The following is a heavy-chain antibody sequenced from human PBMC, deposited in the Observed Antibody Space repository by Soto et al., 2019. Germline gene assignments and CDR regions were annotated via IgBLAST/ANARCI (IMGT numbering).Heavy chain of an antibody. V-gene: IGHV4-59*01. CDR1: GGSISSYY. CDR3: ARDPTRYHYYDSSGYYDY. D-gene: IGHD3-22*01. Sequence: PSETLSLTCTVSGGSISSYYWSWIRQPPGKGLEWIGYIYYSGSTNYNPSLKSRVTISVDTSKNQFSLKLSSVTAADTAVYYCARDPTRYHYYDSSGYYDYWGQGTLVTVSS. J-gene: IGHJ4*02. CDR2: IYYSGST.